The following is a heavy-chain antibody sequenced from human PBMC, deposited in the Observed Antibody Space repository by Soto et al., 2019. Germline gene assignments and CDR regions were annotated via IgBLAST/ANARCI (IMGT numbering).Heavy chain of an antibody. CDR1: GYTFTSYA. D-gene: IGHD2-2*01. CDR2: INAGNGNT. V-gene: IGHV1-3*01. Sequence: ASVKVSCKASGYTFTSYAMHWVRQAPGQRLEWMGWINAGNGNTKYSQKFQGRVTITRDTSASTAYMELSSPRSEDTAVYYCARVSVVVVPAAILGYYGMDVWGQGTTVTVSS. J-gene: IGHJ6*02. CDR3: ARVSVVVVPAAILGYYGMDV.